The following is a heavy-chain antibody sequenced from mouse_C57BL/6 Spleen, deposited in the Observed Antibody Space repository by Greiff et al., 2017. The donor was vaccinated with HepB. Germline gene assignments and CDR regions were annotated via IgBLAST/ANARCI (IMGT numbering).Heavy chain of an antibody. CDR3: ASPSPMDY. J-gene: IGHJ4*01. CDR1: GYTFTSYW. Sequence: QVQLQQPGAELVKPGASVKLSCKASGYTFTSYWMQWVKQRPGQGLEWIGEIDPSDSYTNYNQKFKGKATLTVDTSSSTAYMQRSSLTSEDSAVYYCASPSPMDYWGQGTSVTVSS. V-gene: IGHV1-50*01. CDR2: IDPSDSYT.